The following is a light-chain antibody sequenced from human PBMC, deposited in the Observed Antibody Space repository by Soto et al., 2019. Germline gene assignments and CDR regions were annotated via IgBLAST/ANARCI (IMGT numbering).Light chain of an antibody. CDR2: KAS. Sequence: DILLTQSPSTLSVSLGDRVTLTCRASQTMNIWLAWYQQKPGKAPKLLIYKASTRNSGVPARFSGSGSGTEFTLTISSLQPEDFATYYCQHYNSYPQTFGQGTKVDIK. V-gene: IGKV1-5*03. CDR1: QTMNIW. CDR3: QHYNSYPQT. J-gene: IGKJ1*01.